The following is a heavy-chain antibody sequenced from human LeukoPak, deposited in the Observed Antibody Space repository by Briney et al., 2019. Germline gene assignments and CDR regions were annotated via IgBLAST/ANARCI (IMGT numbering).Heavy chain of an antibody. CDR2: INPCSGGT. D-gene: IGHD1-26*01. CDR3: ARGREIGYYFDY. V-gene: IGHV1-2*06. J-gene: IGHJ4*02. CDR1: GYTFTGYY. Sequence: GASVKVSCKASGYTFTGYYMHWVRQAPGQGLEWMGRINPCSGGTNYAQKFQGRVTMTRDTSISTAYMELSRLRSDDTAVYYCARGREIGYYFDYWGQGTLVTVSS.